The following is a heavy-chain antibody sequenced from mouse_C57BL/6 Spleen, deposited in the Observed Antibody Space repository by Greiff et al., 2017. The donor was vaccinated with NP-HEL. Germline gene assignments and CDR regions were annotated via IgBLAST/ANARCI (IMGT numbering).Heavy chain of an antibody. CDR3: TTATVVAGMDY. CDR2: IDPENGDT. Sequence: VQLKESGAELVRPGASVKLSCTASGFNIKDDYMHWVNQRPEQGLEWIGWIDPENGDTEYASKFQGKATITADTSSNTAYLQLSSLTSEDTAVYYCTTATVVAGMDYWGQGTSVTVSS. D-gene: IGHD1-1*01. CDR1: GFNIKDDY. J-gene: IGHJ4*01. V-gene: IGHV14-4*01.